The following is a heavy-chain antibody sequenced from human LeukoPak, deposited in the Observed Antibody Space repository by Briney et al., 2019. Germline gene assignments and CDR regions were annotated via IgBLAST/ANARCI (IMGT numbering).Heavy chain of an antibody. Sequence: PSETLSLTCAVYGGSFSGYYWTWIRQPPGKGLEWIGEINHSGSTNYNPSLKSRVTISVDTSKNQFSLKLTSVTAADTAVYYCARDAPSGSYYGFAFDIWGQGSMVTVSS. CDR2: INHSGST. CDR1: GGSFSGYY. D-gene: IGHD1-26*01. J-gene: IGHJ3*02. CDR3: ARDAPSGSYYGFAFDI. V-gene: IGHV4-34*01.